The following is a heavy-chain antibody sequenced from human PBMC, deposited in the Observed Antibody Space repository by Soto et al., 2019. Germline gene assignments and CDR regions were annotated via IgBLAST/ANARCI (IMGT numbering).Heavy chain of an antibody. CDR3: AKGAMSSIAARHFDY. D-gene: IGHD6-6*01. Sequence: EVQLLESGGGLVQPGGSLRLSCAASGFTFSSYAMSWVRQAPGKGLEWVSVISGSGDNTYYADSVKGRFTISGDNSKNTLYLQMNSLRAEDTAVYYCAKGAMSSIAARHFDYWGQGTLVTVSS. CDR2: ISGSGDNT. V-gene: IGHV3-23*01. J-gene: IGHJ4*02. CDR1: GFTFSSYA.